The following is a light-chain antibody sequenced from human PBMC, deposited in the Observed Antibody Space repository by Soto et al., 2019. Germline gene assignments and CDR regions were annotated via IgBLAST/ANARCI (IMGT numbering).Light chain of an antibody. CDR3: QKYNSAPRT. J-gene: IGKJ1*01. CDR2: AAS. CDR1: QGIIDY. V-gene: IGKV1-27*01. Sequence: DIQMTQSPSSLSASVGDRVTITCRASQGIIDYLAWYQQKPGKAPKLLIYAASTLQSGVPSRVSGSGAGTDFTLTISSLQPEDGATYYCQKYNSAPRTFGQGTKVEIK.